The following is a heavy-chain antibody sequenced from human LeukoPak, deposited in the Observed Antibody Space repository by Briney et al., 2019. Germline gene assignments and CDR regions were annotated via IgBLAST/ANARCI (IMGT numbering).Heavy chain of an antibody. CDR1: GGTFSSYA. CDR2: ISAYNGNT. CDR3: ARDLAQQLDSTRYYYGMDV. V-gene: IGHV1-18*01. J-gene: IGHJ6*02. Sequence: ASVKVSCNASGGTFSSYAISWVRQAPGQGLEWMGWISAYNGNTNYAQKLQGRVTMTTDTTTSTAYMELRSLRSDDTAVYYCARDLAQQLDSTRYYYGMDVWGQGTTVTVSS. D-gene: IGHD6-13*01.